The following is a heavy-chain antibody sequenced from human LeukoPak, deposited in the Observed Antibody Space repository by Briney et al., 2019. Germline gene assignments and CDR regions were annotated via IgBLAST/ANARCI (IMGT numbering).Heavy chain of an antibody. CDR2: FFYIGAT. D-gene: IGHD3-10*01. Sequence: NSSGTLSLTCTVSGGSISSSNWWNWVRQPPGKGLEWIGSFFYIGATSYNPSLKSRVTISLDTSKNQFSLSLNSVTAADTAVYYCARDGVRGIPEYFHHWGQGTLVIVSS. CDR1: GGSISSSNW. J-gene: IGHJ1*01. CDR3: ARDGVRGIPEYFHH. V-gene: IGHV4-4*02.